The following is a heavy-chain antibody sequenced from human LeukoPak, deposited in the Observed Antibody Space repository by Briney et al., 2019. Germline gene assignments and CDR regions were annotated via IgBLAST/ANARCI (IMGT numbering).Heavy chain of an antibody. V-gene: IGHV4-39*07. D-gene: IGHD3-16*02. J-gene: IGHJ4*02. CDR2: IYYSGST. CDR1: GGSISSSSYY. CDR3: ARAPVWGSYRPFDY. Sequence: SETLSLTCTVSGGSISSSSYYWGWIRQPPGKGLEWIGSIYYSGSTYYNPSLKSRVTISVDTSKNQFSLKLSSVTAADTAVYYCARAPVWGSYRPFDYWGQGTLVTVSS.